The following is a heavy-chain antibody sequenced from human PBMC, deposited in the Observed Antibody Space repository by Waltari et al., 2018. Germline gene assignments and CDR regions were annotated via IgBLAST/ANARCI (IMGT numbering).Heavy chain of an antibody. CDR1: GFTCSSYW. J-gene: IGHJ3*02. CDR3: ARKLVVGWSDAFDI. D-gene: IGHD2-21*01. Sequence: EVQLVESGGGLVQPGGSLRLSCAASGFTCSSYWMSWVRQAPGKGLEWVANIKQDGSEKYYVDSVKGRFTISRDNAKNSLYLQMNSLRAEDTAVYYCARKLVVGWSDAFDIWGQGTMVTVSS. CDR2: IKQDGSEK. V-gene: IGHV3-7*01.